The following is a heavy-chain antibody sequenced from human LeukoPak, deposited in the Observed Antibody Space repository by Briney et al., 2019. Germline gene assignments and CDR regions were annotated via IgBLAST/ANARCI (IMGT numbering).Heavy chain of an antibody. Sequence: PSETLSLTCTVSGGYISSYYWSWIRQPPGKGLEWIGYIYYSGSTNYNPSLKSRVTISVDTSKNQFSLKLSSVTAADTAVYYCARDCSSTSCYGMSYYYYMDVWGKGTTVTVSS. J-gene: IGHJ6*03. CDR2: IYYSGST. V-gene: IGHV4-59*01. CDR3: ARDCSSTSCYGMSYYYYMDV. CDR1: GGYISSYY. D-gene: IGHD2-2*01.